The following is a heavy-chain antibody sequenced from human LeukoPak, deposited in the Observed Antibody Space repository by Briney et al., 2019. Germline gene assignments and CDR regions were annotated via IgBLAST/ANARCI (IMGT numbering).Heavy chain of an antibody. CDR3: ARAAGNSGSYRNTFDY. CDR2: IYYSGST. J-gene: IGHJ4*02. D-gene: IGHD1-26*01. CDR1: GGSISSYF. Sequence: SETLSLTCTVFGGSISSYFWSWIRQPPGKGLEWIGYIYYSGSTNYNPSLKSRVTISVDTSKNQFSLKLSSVTAADTAVYYCARAAGNSGSYRNTFDYWGQGTLVTVSS. V-gene: IGHV4-59*01.